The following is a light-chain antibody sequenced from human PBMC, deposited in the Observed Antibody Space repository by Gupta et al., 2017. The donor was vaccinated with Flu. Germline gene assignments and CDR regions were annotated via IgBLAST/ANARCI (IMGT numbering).Light chain of an antibody. CDR2: DAA. CDR3: QQHSNWPPFT. V-gene: IGKV3-11*02. J-gene: IGKJ5*01. CDR1: QSVSSY. Sequence: EIVLTQSPATLSLSPGERATLSCRASQSVSSYLAWYQQKPGQAPRLLIYDAANRGTGIPARFSGSGGGRNVTLTISSREQEDFAVYYCQQHSNWPPFTFGQGTQVDIK.